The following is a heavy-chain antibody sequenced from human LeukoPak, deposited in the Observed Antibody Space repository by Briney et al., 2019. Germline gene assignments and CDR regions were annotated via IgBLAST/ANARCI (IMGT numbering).Heavy chain of an antibody. CDR3: ARDSPSYYYDGSGYYVYYFDY. D-gene: IGHD3-22*01. V-gene: IGHV1-18*01. CDR2: ISAYNGNT. Sequence: GASVKVSCKASGYTFTSYGISWVRQAPGQGLEWMGWISAYNGNTNYAQKLQGRVTMTTDTSTSTAYMELRSLRSDDTAVYYCARDSPSYYYDGSGYYVYYFDYWGQGTLVTVSS. CDR1: GYTFTSYG. J-gene: IGHJ4*02.